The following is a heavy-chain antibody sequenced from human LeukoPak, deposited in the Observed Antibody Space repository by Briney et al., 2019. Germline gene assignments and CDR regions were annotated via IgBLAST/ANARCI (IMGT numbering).Heavy chain of an antibody. CDR2: ITGSGSFV. CDR1: GFIFNNYI. V-gene: IGHV3-21*01. CDR3: AKTSVGGGRIIGSGYFDN. D-gene: IGHD2-15*01. Sequence: PGGSLRLSCAVSGFIFNNYIMNWVRQAPGKGLEWVSSITGSGSFVYYADSVKGRFTISRDNAKNSLFLQMNSLRAEDTAVYYCAKTSVGGGRIIGSGYFDNWGQGTLVTVSS. J-gene: IGHJ4*02.